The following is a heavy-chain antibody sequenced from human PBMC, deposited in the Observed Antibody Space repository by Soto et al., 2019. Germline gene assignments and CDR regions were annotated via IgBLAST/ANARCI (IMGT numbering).Heavy chain of an antibody. CDR1: GFTVSSYG. CDR2: ISGSGGST. CDR3: LLRTGTTGAGYYYGMDV. D-gene: IGHD1-7*01. Sequence: PGGSLRLSCAAAGFTVSSYGMSWVRLAPGKGLEWVSGISGSGGSTYYADSVKGRFSISRDNSRNTLYVQMSSLRSEDTAVYYCLLRTGTTGAGYYYGMDVWGQGTTVTVSS. J-gene: IGHJ6*02. V-gene: IGHV3-23*01.